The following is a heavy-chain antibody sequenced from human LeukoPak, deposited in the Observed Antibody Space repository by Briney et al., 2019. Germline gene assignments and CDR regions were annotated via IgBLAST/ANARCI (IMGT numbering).Heavy chain of an antibody. D-gene: IGHD1-26*01. V-gene: IGHV3-30-3*01. CDR2: ISYDGSNK. CDR1: GFTFHHYS. Sequence: PGGSLRLSCAAPGFTFHHYSMHWVRQPPGKGLEWVAVISYDGSNKYYADSVKGRFTISRDNSKNTLYLQMNSLRAEDTAVYYWGRERGGGGATTRGYYFDYWGQGTLVTVSS. J-gene: IGHJ4*02. CDR3: GRERGGGGATTRGYYFDY.